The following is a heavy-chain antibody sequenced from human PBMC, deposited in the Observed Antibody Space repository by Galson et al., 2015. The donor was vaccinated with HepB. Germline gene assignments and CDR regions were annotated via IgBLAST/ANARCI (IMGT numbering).Heavy chain of an antibody. CDR1: GFAFSSYA. CDR2: ISGSGGST. J-gene: IGHJ4*02. D-gene: IGHD3-10*01. Sequence: SLRLSCAASGFAFSSYAMSWVRQAPGKGLEWVSAISGSGGSTYYAGSVKGRFTISRDNSKNTLYLQMNSLRAEDTAVYYCAKAVLLWFGSPYYFDYWGQGTLVTVSS. CDR3: AKAVLLWFGSPYYFDY. V-gene: IGHV3-23*01.